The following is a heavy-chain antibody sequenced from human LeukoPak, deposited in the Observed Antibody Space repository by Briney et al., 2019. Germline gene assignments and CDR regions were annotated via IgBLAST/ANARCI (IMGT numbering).Heavy chain of an antibody. D-gene: IGHD2-15*01. CDR2: IYTSGST. Sequence: SETLSLTSTVSGGSISSYYWSWIRQSAGKGLEWIGRIYTSGSTNQNPSLKSRVTVSVDTSKNQCFLKLTSVTAADTAVYYCARDYCSGGSCYSLDYWGQGTPVTVSS. CDR1: GGSISSYY. CDR3: ARDYCSGGSCYSLDY. J-gene: IGHJ4*02. V-gene: IGHV4-4*07.